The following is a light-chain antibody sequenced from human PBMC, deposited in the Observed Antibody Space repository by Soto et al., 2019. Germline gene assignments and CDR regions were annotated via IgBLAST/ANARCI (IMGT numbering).Light chain of an antibody. CDR3: QQSYTTPWT. CDR1: QNIDNY. V-gene: IGKV1-39*01. CDR2: AAS. Sequence: DIQMTQSPSSLSASVGDRVTITCRASQNIDNYLNWYHHKPGKAPKLLIYAASSLQSGVPSRFSGSGSGTDFTLTINSLQPQDFATYYCQQSYTTPWTFGQGTEVEIK. J-gene: IGKJ1*01.